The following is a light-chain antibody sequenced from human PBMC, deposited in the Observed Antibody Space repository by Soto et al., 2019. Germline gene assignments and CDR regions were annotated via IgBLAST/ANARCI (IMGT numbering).Light chain of an antibody. J-gene: IGLJ2*01. CDR1: SSDVGRYNY. CDR2: EVS. CDR3: SSYTSSSTLVL. V-gene: IGLV2-14*01. Sequence: QSALTQPASVSGSPGQSITISCTGTSSDVGRYNYVSWYQQHPGKAPKLMIYEVSNRPSGVSNRFSGSKSGNTASLTISRLQAEDEADYYCSSYTSSSTLVLFGGGTKVTVL.